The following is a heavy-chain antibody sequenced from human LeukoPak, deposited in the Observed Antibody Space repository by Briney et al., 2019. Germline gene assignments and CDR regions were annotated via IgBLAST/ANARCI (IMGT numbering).Heavy chain of an antibody. J-gene: IGHJ4*02. CDR2: ISGSGDAT. CDR3: AKCSGSSCSASGAFDY. D-gene: IGHD2-15*01. CDR1: GFTFSSYA. Sequence: GGSLRLSCAASGFTFSSYAMSWVRQAPGKGLEWVSGISGSGDATWYADSVKGRFTISRDNSKNTVNLQMNSLRPEDTAVYYCAKCSGSSCSASGAFDYWGQGTLVTVSS. V-gene: IGHV3-23*01.